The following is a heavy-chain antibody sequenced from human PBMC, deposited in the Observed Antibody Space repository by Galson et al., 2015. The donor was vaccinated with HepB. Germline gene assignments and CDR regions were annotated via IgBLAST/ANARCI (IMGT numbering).Heavy chain of an antibody. CDR3: ARGATQALGY. CDR2: IYSGGST. CDR1: GFAVNSNY. J-gene: IGHJ4*02. Sequence: SLRLSCVASGFAVNSNYMSWVRQAPGKGLEWVSFIYSGGSTNYADSVKGRFTISRDNSKNTLYLQMNSLRAEDTAVYYCARGATQALGYWGQGTLVTVSS. V-gene: IGHV3-66*01. D-gene: IGHD7-27*01.